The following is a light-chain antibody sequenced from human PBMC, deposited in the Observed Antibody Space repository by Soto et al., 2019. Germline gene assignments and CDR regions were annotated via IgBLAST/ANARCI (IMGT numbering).Light chain of an antibody. CDR2: DVT. CDR1: GSVIGGYNY. Sequence: QSALTQPASLSGSPGQSITISCTGTGSVIGGYNYVSWYQQHPGKAPKLIIHDVTNRPSGVSDRFFGSKSGNTASLTISGLQAEDEADYYCSSYRASSTTHYVFGTGTKVTVL. J-gene: IGLJ1*01. CDR3: SSYRASSTTHYV. V-gene: IGLV2-14*03.